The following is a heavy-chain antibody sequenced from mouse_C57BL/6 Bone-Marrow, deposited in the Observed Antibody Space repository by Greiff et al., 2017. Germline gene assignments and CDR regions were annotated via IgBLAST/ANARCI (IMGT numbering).Heavy chain of an antibody. V-gene: IGHV1-15*01. D-gene: IGHD2-3*01. J-gene: IGHJ2*01. CDR3: TRGIYAYYCDD. CDR1: GYTFTDYE. CDR2: IDPETGGT. Sequence: QVQLQQSVAELVRPGASVTLSCKASGYTFTDYEMHWVKQTPVHGLEWIGAIDPETGGTAYNQKFKGKAILTADKSSSTAYMELRSLTSEDSAVYYCTRGIYAYYCDDWGQGTTLTVSS.